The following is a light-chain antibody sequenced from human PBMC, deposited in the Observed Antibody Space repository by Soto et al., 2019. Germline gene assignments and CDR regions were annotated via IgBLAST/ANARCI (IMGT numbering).Light chain of an antibody. CDR2: DAS. Sequence: AIQLTKSPSSLSASVGDRVIITCRASQGVGRALAWYQQKQGKSPKLLIYDASILETGAPARFSGSGSGTDFTLTISTLQPEDFATYYCQQFNGDPSFGQVTRLDI. J-gene: IGKJ5*01. CDR3: QQFNGDPS. V-gene: IGKV1-13*02. CDR1: QGVGRA.